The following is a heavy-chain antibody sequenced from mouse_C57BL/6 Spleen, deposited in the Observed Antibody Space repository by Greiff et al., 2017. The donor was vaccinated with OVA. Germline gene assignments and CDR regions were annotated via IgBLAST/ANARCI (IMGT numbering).Heavy chain of an antibody. Sequence: VQLQQPGAELVKPGASVKMSCKASGYTFTSYWITWVKQRPGQGLEWIGDIYPGSGSTNYNEKFKSKTTLTVDTSSSTAYMQLSSLTSEDSAVYYCARHVDSSGYGYYFDYWGQGTTLTVSS. D-gene: IGHD3-2*02. V-gene: IGHV1-55*01. CDR3: ARHVDSSGYGYYFDY. CDR1: GYTFTSYW. J-gene: IGHJ2*01. CDR2: IYPGSGST.